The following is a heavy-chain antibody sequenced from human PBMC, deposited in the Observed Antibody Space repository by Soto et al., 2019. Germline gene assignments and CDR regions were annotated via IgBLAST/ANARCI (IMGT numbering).Heavy chain of an antibody. CDR3: ARAVVVVAATRLIDY. V-gene: IGHV1-18*01. J-gene: IGHJ4*02. CDR2: ISAYNGNT. D-gene: IGHD2-15*01. CDR1: GYTFTSYG. Sequence: ASVKVSCKASGYTFTSYGISWVRQAPGQGLEWMGWISAYNGNTNYAQKLQGRVTMTTDTSTSTAYMELRSLRSDDTAVYYCARAVVVVAATRLIDYWGQGTLVTVSS.